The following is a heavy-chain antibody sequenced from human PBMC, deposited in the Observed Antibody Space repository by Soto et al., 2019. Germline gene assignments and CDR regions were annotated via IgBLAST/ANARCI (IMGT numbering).Heavy chain of an antibody. J-gene: IGHJ4*02. Sequence: GESLKISCKGSGYSFAGYWITWVRQKPGKGLEWMGRIDPSDSQTYYSPSFRGHVTISVTKSITTVFLQWSSLRASDTAMYYCARQIYDSDTGPNFQYYFDSWGQGSPVTVSS. V-gene: IGHV5-10-1*01. CDR3: ARQIYDSDTGPNFQYYFDS. D-gene: IGHD3-22*01. CDR1: GYSFAGYW. CDR2: IDPSDSQT.